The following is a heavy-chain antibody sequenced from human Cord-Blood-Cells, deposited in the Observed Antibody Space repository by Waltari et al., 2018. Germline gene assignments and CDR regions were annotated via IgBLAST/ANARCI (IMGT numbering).Heavy chain of an antibody. Sequence: QVQLVQSGAEVTKPGSSVKVSCKPYGGTFRSYAISWVRQAPGQGLEWMGGIIPIFGTANYAQKFQGRGTITADESTSTAYMDLSSLRSEDTSVYYCARDLIVGARYYYGMDVWGQGTTVTVSS. CDR1: GGTFRSYA. V-gene: IGHV1-69*01. J-gene: IGHJ6*02. CDR2: IIPIFGTA. CDR3: ARDLIVGARYYYGMDV. D-gene: IGHD1-26*01.